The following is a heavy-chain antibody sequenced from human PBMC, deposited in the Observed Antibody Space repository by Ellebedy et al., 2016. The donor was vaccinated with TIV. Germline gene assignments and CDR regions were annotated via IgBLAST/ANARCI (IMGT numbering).Heavy chain of an antibody. Sequence: GGSLRLSCVGSGFSFSSYWMSWVRQAPGKGLEWVANMRDEGSEKYYVESVRGRFTISRDNAKNSLYLQMNSLRAEDTAVYYCATDGSYGDYRSPTHAFCFWGQGTTVTVSS. J-gene: IGHJ3*01. V-gene: IGHV3-7*01. CDR1: GFSFSSYW. D-gene: IGHD4-17*01. CDR3: ATDGSYGDYRSPTHAFCF. CDR2: MRDEGSEK.